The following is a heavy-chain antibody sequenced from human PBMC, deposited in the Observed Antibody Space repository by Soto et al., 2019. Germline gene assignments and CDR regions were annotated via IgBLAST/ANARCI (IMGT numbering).Heavy chain of an antibody. V-gene: IGHV3-7*01. CDR1: GFTFSDYL. CDR3: AIGHWLGK. CDR2: IKQDGNEK. D-gene: IGHD6-19*01. Sequence: EVQLVDSGGALVQPGESLRLSCAASGFTFSDYLMTWVRQAPGKGLEWVATIKQDGNEKYYVDSVKGRFTISRDNAKNSLYLRLNALRAEDTDVYYCAIGHWLGKWGQGTLVTVSS. J-gene: IGHJ4*02.